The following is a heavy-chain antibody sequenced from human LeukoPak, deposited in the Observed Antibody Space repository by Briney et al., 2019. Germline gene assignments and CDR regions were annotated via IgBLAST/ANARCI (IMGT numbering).Heavy chain of an antibody. CDR2: INHSGST. D-gene: IGHD3-22*01. V-gene: IGHV4-34*01. CDR3: ARGYYDSSGYYH. CDR1: GGSFSGYY. Sequence: SETLSLTCAVYGGSFSGYYWSWIRQPRGKGLEWIGEINHSGSTNYNPSLKSRVTISVDTSKNQFSLKLSSVTAADTAVYYCARGYYDSSGYYHWGQGTLVTVSS. J-gene: IGHJ5*02.